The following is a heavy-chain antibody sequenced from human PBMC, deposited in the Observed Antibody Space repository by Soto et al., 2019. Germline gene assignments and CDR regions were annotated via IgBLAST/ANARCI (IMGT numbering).Heavy chain of an antibody. J-gene: IGHJ6*03. Sequence: LSLTCAVYGGSFSGYYWSWIRQPPGKGLEWIGEINHSGSTNYNPSLKSRVTISVDTSKNQFSLKLSSVTAADTAVYYCARGRVVVPAAKGGGDYYYYYMDVWGKGTTVTVSS. CDR2: INHSGST. CDR1: GGSFSGYY. CDR3: ARGRVVVPAAKGGGDYYYYYMDV. D-gene: IGHD2-2*01. V-gene: IGHV4-34*01.